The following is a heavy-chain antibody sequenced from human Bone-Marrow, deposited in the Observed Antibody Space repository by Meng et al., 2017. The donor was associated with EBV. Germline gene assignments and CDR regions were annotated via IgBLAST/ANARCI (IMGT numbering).Heavy chain of an antibody. Sequence: ASGGTLSSYAISWVRQAPGQGLEWMAVISYDGSNKYYADSVKGRLTISRDNSKNTLYLQMNSLRAEDTAVYYCAKDPASYCSGGSCYSADYWGQGTLVTVSS. CDR1: GGTLSSYA. V-gene: IGHV3-30*01. J-gene: IGHJ4*02. CDR3: AKDPASYCSGGSCYSADY. CDR2: ISYDGSNK. D-gene: IGHD2-15*01.